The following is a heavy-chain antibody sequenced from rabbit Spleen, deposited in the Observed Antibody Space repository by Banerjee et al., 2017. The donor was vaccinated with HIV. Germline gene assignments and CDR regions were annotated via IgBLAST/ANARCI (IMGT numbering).Heavy chain of an antibody. D-gene: IGHD1-1*01. CDR1: GFDFSDYG. V-gene: IGHV1S47*01. CDR2: IDPLFGIT. Sequence: QEQLVESGGGLVKPEGSLTLTCKASGFDFSDYGVSWVRQAPGKGLEWIGYIDPLFGITYYANWVNGRFSISRENAQNTVFLQMTSLTAADTATYFCARDLTSVIGWNFNLWGPGTLVTVS. J-gene: IGHJ4*01. CDR3: ARDLTSVIGWNFNL.